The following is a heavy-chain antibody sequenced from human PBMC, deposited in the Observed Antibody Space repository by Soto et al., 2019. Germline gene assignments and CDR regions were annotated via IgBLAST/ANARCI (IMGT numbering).Heavy chain of an antibody. D-gene: IGHD6-19*01. J-gene: IGHJ4*02. CDR1: EFTFSTYW. CDR2: IEQDGGEK. Sequence: EVQLVESGGGLVQPEGSLRLSCVLSEFTFSTYWMSWVRQAPGKGLEWVANIEQDGGEKNYLESVRGRFTISRDNAKKSLYLEMNSLRAEDTAVYYCAGGSGWESESWGQGTLVTVSS. V-gene: IGHV3-7*05. CDR3: AGGSGWESES.